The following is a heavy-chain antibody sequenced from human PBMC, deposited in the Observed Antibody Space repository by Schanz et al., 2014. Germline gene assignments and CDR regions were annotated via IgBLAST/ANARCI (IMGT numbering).Heavy chain of an antibody. CDR2: INSSGGGT. J-gene: IGHJ4*02. CDR1: GYTFSFTSYN. D-gene: IGHD3-22*01. V-gene: IGHV1-46*01. Sequence: QVQVEQSGPEVKKPGASVTVSCQASGYTFSFTSYNVHWVRQAPGQGLEWMGYINSSGGGTSYAQKFQDRLTMTRDASTSTVYMELSSLRSEDTAMYYCARDYYDSSGYYYCDYWGQGTLVTVSS. CDR3: ARDYYDSSGYYYCDY.